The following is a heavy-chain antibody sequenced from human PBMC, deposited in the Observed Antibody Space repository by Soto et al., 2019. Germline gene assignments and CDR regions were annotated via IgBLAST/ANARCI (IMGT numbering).Heavy chain of an antibody. J-gene: IGHJ4*02. CDR3: ASSKWLRGQGFDY. CDR1: GGTFSSYA. V-gene: IGHV1-2*04. CDR2: INPNSGGT. Sequence: ASVKVSCKASGGTFSSYAISWVRQVPGQGLEWMGWINPNSGGTNYAQKFQGWVTMTRDTSISTAYMELSSLRSEDTAVYYCASSKWLRGQGFDYWGQGTLVTVSS. D-gene: IGHD5-12*01.